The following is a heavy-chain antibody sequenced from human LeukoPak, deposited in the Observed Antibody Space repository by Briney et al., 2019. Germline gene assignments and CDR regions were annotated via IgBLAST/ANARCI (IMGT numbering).Heavy chain of an antibody. Sequence: SETLPLTCAVYGGSFSGYYWSWIRQPPGKGLEWIGEINHSGSTNYNPSLKSRVTISVDTSKNQFSLKLRSVTAADTAVYYCARGTTVPYFDYWGQGTLVTVSS. D-gene: IGHD4-17*01. CDR2: INHSGST. V-gene: IGHV4-34*01. J-gene: IGHJ4*02. CDR3: ARGTTVPYFDY. CDR1: GGSFSGYY.